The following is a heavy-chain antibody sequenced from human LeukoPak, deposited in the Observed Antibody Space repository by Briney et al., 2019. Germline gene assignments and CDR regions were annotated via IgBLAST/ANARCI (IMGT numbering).Heavy chain of an antibody. CDR2: TSSNGRNK. CDR1: GFIFDSYA. V-gene: IGHV3-30*18. Sequence: GSLRLSCSASGFIFDSYAMHWVRQAPGKGLEWVAITSSNGRNKYHIESVKGRFSISRDDSKNTLYLQMNSLRAEDTAVFYCAKGRGLDPWGQGTLVTVSS. CDR3: AKGRGLDP. J-gene: IGHJ5*02.